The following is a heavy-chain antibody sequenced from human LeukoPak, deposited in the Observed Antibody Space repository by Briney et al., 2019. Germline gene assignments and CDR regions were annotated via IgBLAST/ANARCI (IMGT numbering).Heavy chain of an antibody. CDR1: GGSITMGGYY. J-gene: IGHJ5*02. CDR2: IYYSGST. V-gene: IGHV4-31*03. D-gene: IGHD2-2*01. Sequence: SQTLSLTCTVSGGSITMGGYYWSWIRQHPGKGRQWIGYIYYSGSTYYDPSLKRRVTISVDTSKNQFSLKLSSVTAADTAVYYCARAHCSSTSCYLNWFDPWGQGTLVTVSS. CDR3: ARAHCSSTSCYLNWFDP.